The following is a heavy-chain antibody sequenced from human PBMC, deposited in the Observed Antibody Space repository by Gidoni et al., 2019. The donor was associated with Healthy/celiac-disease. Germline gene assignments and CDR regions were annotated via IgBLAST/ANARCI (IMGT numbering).Heavy chain of an antibody. J-gene: IGHJ6*02. Sequence: QVQLVQSGAEVTKPGSSVKVSCKASGGAIRRYAIGWLRQAPGQGLGCMGGIIPIFGTANYAQKFQGRVTITADESTSTTYMELSSLRSEDTAVYYCASAFTMVRGVPRPGDYYYGMDVWGQGTTVTVSS. D-gene: IGHD3-10*01. CDR2: IIPIFGTA. CDR1: GGAIRRYA. CDR3: ASAFTMVRGVPRPGDYYYGMDV. V-gene: IGHV1-69*01.